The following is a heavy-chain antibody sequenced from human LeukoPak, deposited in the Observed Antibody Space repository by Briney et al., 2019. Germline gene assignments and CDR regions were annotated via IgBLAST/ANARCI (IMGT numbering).Heavy chain of an antibody. CDR3: AKPDGSYFDY. J-gene: IGHJ4*02. V-gene: IGHV3-30*02. Sequence: GGSLRLSXAASGFTFSAYGMHWVRQAPGKGLEWVAFIRYDGSNKHYADSVKGRFTISRDNSKNTLYLQMNSLRAEDTAVYYCAKPDGSYFDYWGQGTLVTVSS. D-gene: IGHD1-26*01. CDR2: IRYDGSNK. CDR1: GFTFSAYG.